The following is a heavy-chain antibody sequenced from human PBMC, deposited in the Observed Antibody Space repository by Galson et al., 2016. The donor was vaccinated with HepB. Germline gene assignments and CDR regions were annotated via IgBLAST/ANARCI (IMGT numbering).Heavy chain of an antibody. Sequence: SVKVSCKASGYTFTNYAISWVRQAPGQGLEWMGWISAYNGNTDYARKPQDRVTMTTDTSTNTAYMELRSLRSDDTAVYYCARDLSRDYVWGSLALDYWGQGALVTVSS. D-gene: IGHD3-16*01. CDR1: GYTFTNYA. V-gene: IGHV1-18*04. CDR2: ISAYNGNT. CDR3: ARDLSRDYVWGSLALDY. J-gene: IGHJ4*02.